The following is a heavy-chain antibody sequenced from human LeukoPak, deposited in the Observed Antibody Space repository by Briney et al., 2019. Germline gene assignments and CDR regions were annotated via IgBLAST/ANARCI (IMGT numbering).Heavy chain of an antibody. CDR3: ARDPTAAGRFDY. Sequence: PGGSLRLSCAASGFTFRSYWMSWVRQAPGKGLEWVANIKQDGSEKYYVDSVKGRFTISRDNAKNSLYLQMNSLRAEDTAVYYCARDPTAAGRFDYWGQGTLVTVSS. D-gene: IGHD6-13*01. V-gene: IGHV3-7*01. CDR2: IKQDGSEK. J-gene: IGHJ4*02. CDR1: GFTFRSYW.